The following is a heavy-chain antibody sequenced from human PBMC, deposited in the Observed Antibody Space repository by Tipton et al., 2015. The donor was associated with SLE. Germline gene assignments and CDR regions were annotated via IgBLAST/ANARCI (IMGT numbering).Heavy chain of an antibody. CDR1: GYSFTSYW. CDR2: IDPSDSYT. Sequence: QSGPEVKKPGESLRISCKGSGYSFTSYWISWVRQMPGKGLEWMGRIDPSDSYTNYSPSFQGHVTISADKSISTAYLQWSSLKASDTAMYYCARHQIGVGYCSGGSCYWFDPWGQGTLVTVSS. D-gene: IGHD2-15*01. CDR3: ARHQIGVGYCSGGSCYWFDP. J-gene: IGHJ5*02. V-gene: IGHV5-10-1*01.